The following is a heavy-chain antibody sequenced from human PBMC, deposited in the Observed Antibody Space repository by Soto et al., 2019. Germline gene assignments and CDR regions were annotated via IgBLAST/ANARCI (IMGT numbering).Heavy chain of an antibody. V-gene: IGHV3-23*01. D-gene: IGHD5-18*01. J-gene: IGHJ3*02. CDR3: AKGGGYSYGYGGGDAFDI. CDR2: ISGSGGST. CDR1: GFTFSSYA. Sequence: GGSLRLSCAASGFTFSSYAMSWVRQAPGKGLEWVSAISGSGGSTYYADSVKGRFTISRDNSKNTLYLQMNSLRAEDTAVYYCAKGGGYSYGYGGGDAFDIWGQGTMVTVSS.